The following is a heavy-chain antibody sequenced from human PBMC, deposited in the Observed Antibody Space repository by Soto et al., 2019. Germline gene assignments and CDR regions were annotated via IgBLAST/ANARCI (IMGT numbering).Heavy chain of an antibody. CDR2: ISGSGGST. D-gene: IGHD3-10*01. CDR3: AKGPNPRVIINPADY. CDR1: GFTFSSYA. V-gene: IGHV3-23*01. J-gene: IGHJ4*02. Sequence: GGSLRLSCAASGFTFSSYAMSWVRQAPGKGLEWVSAISGSGGSTYYADSVKGRFTISRDNSKNTLYLQMNSLRAEDTAVYYCAKGPNPRVIINPADYWGQGTLVTVSS.